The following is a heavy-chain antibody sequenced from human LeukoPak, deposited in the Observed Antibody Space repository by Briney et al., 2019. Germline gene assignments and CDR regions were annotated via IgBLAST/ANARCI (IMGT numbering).Heavy chain of an antibody. CDR3: AKGLYTAVADY. CDR2: INSDGSST. Sequence: GGSLRLSCAASGFTFSSYWMHWVRQAPGKGLVWVSRINSDGSSTSYADSVKGRFTISRDNAKNTLYLQMNSLRPEDTAVFYCAKGLYTAVADYWGQGTLVTVSS. J-gene: IGHJ4*02. D-gene: IGHD6-19*01. V-gene: IGHV3-74*01. CDR1: GFTFSSYW.